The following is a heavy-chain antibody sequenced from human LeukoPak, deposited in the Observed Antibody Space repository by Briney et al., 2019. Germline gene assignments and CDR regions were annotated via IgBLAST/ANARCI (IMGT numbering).Heavy chain of an antibody. V-gene: IGHV4-38-2*02. CDR1: GYSISSGYY. Sequence: SETLSLTCTVSGYSISSGYYWGWIRQPPGKGLEWIGSIYHSGSTYYNPSLKSRVTISVDTSKNQFSLKLSSVTAADTAVYYCARVGVGYDSSGYFFNPPFDYWGQGTLVTVSS. CDR3: ARVGVGYDSSGYFFNPPFDY. J-gene: IGHJ4*02. D-gene: IGHD3-22*01. CDR2: IYHSGST.